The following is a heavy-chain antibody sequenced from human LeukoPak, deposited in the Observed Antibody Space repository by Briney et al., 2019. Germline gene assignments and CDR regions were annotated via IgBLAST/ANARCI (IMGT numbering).Heavy chain of an antibody. CDR1: GGSFRGYY. CDR3: ARRIAARPRGYWFDP. D-gene: IGHD6-6*01. Sequence: SETLSLTCAVYGGSFRGYYWSWIRQPPGKGLEWIGEINHSGSTNYNPSLKSRVTISVDTSKNQFSLKVSSVTAADTAVYYCARRIAARPRGYWFDPWGQGTLVSVSS. J-gene: IGHJ5*02. CDR2: INHSGST. V-gene: IGHV4-34*01.